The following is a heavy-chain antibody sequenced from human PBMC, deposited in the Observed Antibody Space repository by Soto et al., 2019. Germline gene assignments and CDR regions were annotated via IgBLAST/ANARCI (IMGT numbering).Heavy chain of an antibody. CDR3: TAMAGIDY. V-gene: IGHV3-73*01. Sequence: GGSLSLSCAASGFTFSGSGIHWVRQASGKGLELVGRIRTKTNNYATAYAASVKGRFTISRDDSKNMAYLQMNSLKTEDTAVYYCTAMAGIDYWGQGTLVTVYS. CDR2: IRTKTNNYAT. CDR1: GFTFSGSG. D-gene: IGHD6-19*01. J-gene: IGHJ4*02.